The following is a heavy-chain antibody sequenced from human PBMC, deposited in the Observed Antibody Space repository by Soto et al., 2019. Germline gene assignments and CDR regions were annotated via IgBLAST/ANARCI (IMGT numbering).Heavy chain of an antibody. V-gene: IGHV4-61*01. Sequence: QVQLQESGPGLVKASETLSLTCTVSGGSVSSGSYYWSWIRQPPGKGLEWSGNIFHRGTTNYNASLRSRVSMSVDTPTNQFSRKLMSVTAADTAVYDCARVHITGPVHSWGQGTLVTVSS. CDR1: GGSVSSGSYY. CDR2: IFHRGTT. CDR3: ARVHITGPVHS. D-gene: IGHD1-20*01. J-gene: IGHJ5*01.